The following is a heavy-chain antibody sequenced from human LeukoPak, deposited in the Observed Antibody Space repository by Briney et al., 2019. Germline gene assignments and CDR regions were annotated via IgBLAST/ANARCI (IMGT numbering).Heavy chain of an antibody. CDR3: ANYIQRPPGMDV. J-gene: IGHJ6*02. CDR1: GFTFSSYA. CDR2: IGYTGDST. Sequence: GGSLRLSCAASGFTFSSYAMNWVRQAPGKGLEWVSGIGYTGDSTFYADSVKGRFTVSRDSSKNTLFLHMNSLRAEDTALYFCANYIQRPPGMDVWGQGTMVTVSS. V-gene: IGHV3-23*01. D-gene: IGHD2-15*01.